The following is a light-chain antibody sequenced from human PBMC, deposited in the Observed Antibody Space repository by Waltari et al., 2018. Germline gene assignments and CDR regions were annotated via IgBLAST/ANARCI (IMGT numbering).Light chain of an antibody. Sequence: EIVMTQSPATLSVSPGKRATLSCRASQSVSDKLAWYQQKPGQAPRLLIYGASKRASDIPDRFSGSGSGTEFTLTISSLQSEDFALYYCQQYNVWPRTFGPGTKVDIK. V-gene: IGKV3-15*01. CDR2: GAS. CDR1: QSVSDK. CDR3: QQYNVWPRT. J-gene: IGKJ3*01.